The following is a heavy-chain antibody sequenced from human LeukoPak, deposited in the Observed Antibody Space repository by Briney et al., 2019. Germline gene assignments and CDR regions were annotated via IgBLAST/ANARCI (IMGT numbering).Heavy chain of an antibody. CDR2: IDPSDSYT. V-gene: IGHV5-10-1*01. Sequence: GESLRISCKGSGYSVTSYWISRVRQMPVKDLEWMGRIDPSDSYTNYSPSFQGHVTISADKSISTAYLQWSSLKASDTAMYYCARDYGDYSWFDPWGQGTLATVSS. CDR3: ARDYGDYSWFDP. CDR1: GYSVTSYW. J-gene: IGHJ5*02. D-gene: IGHD4-17*01.